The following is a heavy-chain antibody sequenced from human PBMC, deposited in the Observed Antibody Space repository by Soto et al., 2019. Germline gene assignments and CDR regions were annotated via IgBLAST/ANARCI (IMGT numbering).Heavy chain of an antibody. Sequence: QITMRESGPTLVRPTQTLTLTCTFSGSSLSTSGVGVGWIRQPPGKALEWLAFIYWDDDKRYSPSLKTRLTITRDTSEDQVVLTMTNMDPVDTATYFCAHGYCSNSSCHPHYYYYMDVWGEGTTVTVSS. D-gene: IGHD2-2*01. CDR3: AHGYCSNSSCHPHYYYYMDV. CDR2: IYWDDDK. CDR1: GSSLSTSGVG. V-gene: IGHV2-5*02. J-gene: IGHJ6*03.